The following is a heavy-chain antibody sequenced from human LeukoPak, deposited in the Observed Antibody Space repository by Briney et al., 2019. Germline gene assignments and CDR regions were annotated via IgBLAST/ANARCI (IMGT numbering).Heavy chain of an antibody. Sequence: SETLSLTCTVSGGSISSYYWSWIRQPPGKGLEWIGYIYYSGSTNYNPSLKSRVTISVDTSKNQFSLKLSSVTAADTAVYYCARVDYDILTGPFYYFDYWGQGTLVTVSS. D-gene: IGHD3-9*01. CDR3: ARVDYDILTGPFYYFDY. J-gene: IGHJ4*02. CDR1: GGSISSYY. CDR2: IYYSGST. V-gene: IGHV4-59*01.